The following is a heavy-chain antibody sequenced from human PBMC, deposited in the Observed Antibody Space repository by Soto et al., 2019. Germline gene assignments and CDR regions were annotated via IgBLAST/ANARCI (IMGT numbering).Heavy chain of an antibody. CDR3: AGLGMVAARREFDP. D-gene: IGHD2-15*01. Sequence: QVQLQESGPGLVKPSGTLSLTCAVSSGTISSSNWWTWVRQPPGKGLEWIGEINQSGSPNYNPSLRSRVTISVDKSKSQFFLKLSSVTAADTAIYYCAGLGMVAARREFDPWGQGTLVTVSS. V-gene: IGHV4-4*02. J-gene: IGHJ5*02. CDR1: SGTISSSNW. CDR2: INQSGSP.